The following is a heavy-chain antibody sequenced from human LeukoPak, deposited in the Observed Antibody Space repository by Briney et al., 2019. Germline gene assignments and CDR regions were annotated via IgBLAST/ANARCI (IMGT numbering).Heavy chain of an antibody. CDR3: ARVRRTYYDFWSGYVNFDY. Sequence: ASVKVSCKASGHTFTSYGISWVRQSPGQGLEWMGWISAYNGNTNYAQKLQGRVTMTTDTSTSTAYMELRSLRSDDTAVYYCARVRRTYYDFWSGYVNFDYWGQGTLVTVSS. J-gene: IGHJ4*02. CDR1: GHTFTSYG. V-gene: IGHV1-18*01. CDR2: ISAYNGNT. D-gene: IGHD3-3*01.